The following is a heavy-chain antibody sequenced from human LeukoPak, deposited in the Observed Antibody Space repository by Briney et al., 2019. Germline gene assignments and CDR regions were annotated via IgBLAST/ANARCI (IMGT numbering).Heavy chain of an antibody. D-gene: IGHD2-15*01. CDR1: GFTFSSHW. V-gene: IGHV3-74*01. J-gene: IGHJ4*02. CDR3: ARGGLFKYFFDY. Sequence: GGSLRLSCAASGFTFSSHWMHWVRQTPGKGLVWVSRINTDESKINHADSVKGRFTISRDNAKNMLYLQMNSLRAEDTTVYYCARGGLFKYFFDYWGQGTPVTVSS. CDR2: INTDESKI.